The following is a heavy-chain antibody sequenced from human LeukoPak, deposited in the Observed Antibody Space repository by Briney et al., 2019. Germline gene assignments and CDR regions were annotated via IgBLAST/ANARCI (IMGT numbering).Heavy chain of an antibody. CDR1: GFTFSGYG. CDR3: AKDRGQWLSSDY. V-gene: IGHV3-30*02. J-gene: IGHJ4*02. CDR2: IAHDGSNR. D-gene: IGHD6-19*01. Sequence: PGGSLRLSCAASGFTFSGYGMHWVRQAPGKGLEWVAFIAHDGSNRYYADSVKGRFTVSRDNSKTTLYLQMSSLRAEDTAVYYCAKDRGQWLSSDYWGQGTLVTVSS.